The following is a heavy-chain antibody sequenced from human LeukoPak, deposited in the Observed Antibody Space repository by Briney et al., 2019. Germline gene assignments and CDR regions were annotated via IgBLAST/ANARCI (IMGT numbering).Heavy chain of an antibody. D-gene: IGHD4-17*01. J-gene: IGHJ4*02. CDR3: ARYTVTTIDY. V-gene: IGHV3-30*03. CDR1: GFTFSSYG. Sequence: GGSLRLSCAASGFTFSSYGMHWVRQAPGKGLEWVAVISYDGSNKYYADSVKGRFTISRDNAKNSLYLQMNSLRAEDTAVYYCARYTVTTIDYWGQGTLVTVSS. CDR2: ISYDGSNK.